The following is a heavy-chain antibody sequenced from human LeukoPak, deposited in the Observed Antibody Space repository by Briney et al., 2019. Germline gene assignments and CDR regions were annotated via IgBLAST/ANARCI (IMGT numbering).Heavy chain of an antibody. D-gene: IGHD5-18*01. CDR3: VRGVPNIYGNTLGYFDP. V-gene: IGHV4-59*08. CDR1: GGSISSYY. J-gene: IGHJ5*02. Sequence: SETLSLTCTVSGGSISSYYWSWIRQPPGKGLEWIGYIYYSGSTNYNPSLKSRVTISVDTSKNQFSLKLSSVTAADTAVYYCVRGVPNIYGNTLGYFDPWGQGTLVTVSS. CDR2: IYYSGST.